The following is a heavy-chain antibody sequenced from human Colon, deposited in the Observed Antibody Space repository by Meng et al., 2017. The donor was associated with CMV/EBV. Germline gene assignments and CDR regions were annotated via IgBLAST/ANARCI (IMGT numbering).Heavy chain of an antibody. V-gene: IGHV4-39*07. CDR1: GGSISRDDYY. CDR2: IYYNGYA. J-gene: IGHJ5*02. Sequence: CTVAGGSISRDDYYWGWIRQPPGKGLEWIGSIYYNGYASFNPSLKSRVNISVDTSKNQFSLKLNSLTAADTAVYYCARDTKWFNWFDPWGQGTLVTVSS. CDR3: ARDTKWFNWFDP. D-gene: IGHD3-22*01.